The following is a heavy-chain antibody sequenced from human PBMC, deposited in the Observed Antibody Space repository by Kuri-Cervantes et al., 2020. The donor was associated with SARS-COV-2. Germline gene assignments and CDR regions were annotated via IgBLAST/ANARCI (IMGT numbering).Heavy chain of an antibody. CDR3: ARAHGSGSFYHYFYYYMDV. CDR1: GFTFSSYS. CDR2: ISSDSRYI. J-gene: IGHJ6*03. V-gene: IGHV3-21*01. Sequence: GESLKISCAASGFTFSSYSMNWVRQAPGKGLEWVSSISSDSRYIFYADSVKGRFTISRDNAKSSLFLEMNRLRVEDTAVYYCARAHGSGSFYHYFYYYMDVWGKGTTVTVSS. D-gene: IGHD3-10*01.